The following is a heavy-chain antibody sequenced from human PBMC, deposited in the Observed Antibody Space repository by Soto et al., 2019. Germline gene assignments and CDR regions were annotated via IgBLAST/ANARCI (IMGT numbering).Heavy chain of an antibody. CDR2: IIPIFGTA. D-gene: IGHD2-15*01. CDR1: ADSFSSYA. Sequence: ASVKVSCKASADSFSSYAISWVRQAPGQGLEWMGGIIPIFGTANYAQKFQGRVTITADESTSTAYMELSSLRSEDTAVYYCARGYCSGGSCHPLYYYYGMDVWGQGTTVTVSS. CDR3: ARGYCSGGSCHPLYYYYGMDV. V-gene: IGHV1-69*13. J-gene: IGHJ6*02.